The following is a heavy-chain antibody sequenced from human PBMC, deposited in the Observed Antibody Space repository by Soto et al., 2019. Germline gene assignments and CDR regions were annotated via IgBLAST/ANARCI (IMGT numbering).Heavy chain of an antibody. Sequence: ASVKVSCKASGYTFTGYYMHWVRQAPGQGLEWMGWINPNSGGTNYAQKFQGRVTMTRDTSISTAYMELSRLRSDDTAVYYCARVAEPYYYYGLDVWGQGTMVTVSS. CDR1: GYTFTGYY. J-gene: IGHJ6*02. V-gene: IGHV1-2*02. CDR3: ARVAEPYYYYGLDV. D-gene: IGHD2-15*01. CDR2: INPNSGGT.